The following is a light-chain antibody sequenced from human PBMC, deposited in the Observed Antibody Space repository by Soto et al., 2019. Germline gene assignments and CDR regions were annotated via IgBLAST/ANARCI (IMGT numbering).Light chain of an antibody. CDR1: NIGSNY. J-gene: IGLJ1*01. CDR3: AAWDDSFYV. Sequence: QSALTQPRSVSGSPGQSVTISNIGSNYVYRYQQLPGTAPKLLIYRNNQRPSGVPDRFSGSKSGTSASLAISGLRSEDEADYYCAAWDDSFYVFGTGTKVTVL. CDR2: RNN. V-gene: IGLV1-47*01.